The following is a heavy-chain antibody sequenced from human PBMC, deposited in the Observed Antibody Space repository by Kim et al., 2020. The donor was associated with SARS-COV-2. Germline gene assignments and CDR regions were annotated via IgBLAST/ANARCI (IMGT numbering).Heavy chain of an antibody. Sequence: ASVKVSCKTSGYTFTRDSIHWVRQAPGQGLEWMGAIDCGDGYTKYSEKFQGRVTFTRDTSASTAYMELSGLRSEDSAVFYCLGGYYFDYWGQVTPVPVSS. V-gene: IGHV1-3*01. J-gene: IGHJ4*02. CDR3: LGGYYFDY. D-gene: IGHD2-15*01. CDR1: GYTFTRDS. CDR2: IDCGDGYT.